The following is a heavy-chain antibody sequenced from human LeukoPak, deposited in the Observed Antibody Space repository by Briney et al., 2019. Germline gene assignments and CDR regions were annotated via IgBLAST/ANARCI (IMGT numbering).Heavy chain of an antibody. CDR1: GGSFSGYY. CDR2: INHSGST. Sequence: SETLSLTCAVYGGSFSGYYWSWIRQPPGKGLEWIGEINHSGSTNYNPSLKGRVTISVDTSKNQFSLKLSSVTAADTAVYYCARGRITMVRGVITSYYMDVWGKGTTVTVSS. D-gene: IGHD3-10*01. V-gene: IGHV4-34*01. CDR3: ARGRITMVRGVITSYYMDV. J-gene: IGHJ6*03.